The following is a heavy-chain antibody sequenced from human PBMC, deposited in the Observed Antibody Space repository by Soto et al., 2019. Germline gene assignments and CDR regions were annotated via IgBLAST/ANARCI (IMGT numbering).Heavy chain of an antibody. J-gene: IGHJ6*02. D-gene: IGHD3-16*01. CDR3: AMVDVYVTPSPQDV. V-gene: IGHV1-18*01. CDR2: INAYNGNT. CDR1: GYSFTRYG. Sequence: QVHLVQSGAAVKNPGASVKVSCKASGYSFTRYGIGWARQAPGQGLEWMGWINAYNGNTNYAQNLQGRLTLTTDPSTSTAYMELRSLRSNDTAIYYCAMVDVYVTPSPQDVWGQGTTFTVSS.